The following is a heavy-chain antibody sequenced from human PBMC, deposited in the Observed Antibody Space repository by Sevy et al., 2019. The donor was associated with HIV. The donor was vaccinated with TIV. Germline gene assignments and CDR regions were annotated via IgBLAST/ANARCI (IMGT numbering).Heavy chain of an antibody. D-gene: IGHD5-12*01. CDR2: ISYDGSNK. Sequence: GGSLRLSCAASGFTFSSYAMHWVRQAPGKGLEWVAVISYDGSNKYYADSVKGRFTISRDNSKNTLYLQMNSLRAEDTAVYYCARGEWLRHPYYFDYWGQGTLVTVSS. CDR3: ARGEWLRHPYYFDY. CDR1: GFTFSSYA. V-gene: IGHV3-30-3*01. J-gene: IGHJ4*02.